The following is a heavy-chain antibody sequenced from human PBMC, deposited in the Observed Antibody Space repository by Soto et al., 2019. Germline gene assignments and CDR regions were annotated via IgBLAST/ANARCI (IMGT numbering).Heavy chain of an antibody. Sequence: QVQLVQSGAEVKKPGSSVKVSCKASGGTFSSYTISWVRQAPGHGLEWMGRIIPILGIANYAQKFQGRVTINADKSTCRGERGLSSLRSEDTAVYYCARADGGYGEAGVRDVWGEGTTVTVSS. V-gene: IGHV1-69*02. CDR1: GGTFSSYT. D-gene: IGHD4-17*01. CDR3: ARADGGYGEAGVRDV. CDR2: IIPILGIA. J-gene: IGHJ6*04.